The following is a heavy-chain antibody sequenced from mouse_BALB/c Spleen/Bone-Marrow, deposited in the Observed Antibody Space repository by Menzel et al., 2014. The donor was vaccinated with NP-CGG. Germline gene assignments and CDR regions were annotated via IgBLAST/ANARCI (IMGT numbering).Heavy chain of an antibody. CDR2: IDPANGNT. D-gene: IGHD1-1*02. CDR3: ARVKLWSYAMDY. V-gene: IGHV14-3*02. Sequence: EVQLQQSGAELVKPGASVKLSCIASGFNIKDTYMHWVKQRPEQGLEWIGRIDPANGNTKYDPKFQGKATITADTSSNTAYLQLSSLTSEDTAVYYCARVKLWSYAMDYWGQGTSVTVSS. J-gene: IGHJ4*01. CDR1: GFNIKDTY.